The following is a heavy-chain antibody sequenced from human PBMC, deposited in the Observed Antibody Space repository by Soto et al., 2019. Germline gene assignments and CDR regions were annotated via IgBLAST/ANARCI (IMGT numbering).Heavy chain of an antibody. CDR3: ARRGSGSYYDY. CDR1: GFTFSSYA. Sequence: EVQLLESGGGLVQPGGSLRLSCAASGFTFSSYAMRWVRQAPVKGLEWVSAISGSGGSTYYADSVKGRFTISRDNSRNTLNMQVNRLGAEDTAVHYCARRGSGSYYDYWGQGTLVTVCS. CDR2: ISGSGGST. V-gene: IGHV3-23*01. J-gene: IGHJ4*02. D-gene: IGHD1-26*01.